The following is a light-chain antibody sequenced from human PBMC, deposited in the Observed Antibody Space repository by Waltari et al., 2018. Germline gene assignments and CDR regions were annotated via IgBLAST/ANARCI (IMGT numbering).Light chain of an antibody. CDR2: ATS. CDR1: QSISNN. CDR3: QQYNSFSPWA. J-gene: IGKJ1*01. Sequence: DIQMTQSPSSLSASVGDRVTITCRASQSISNNLNWYQQKPGKAPKLLIYATSVLQSGVPSRFSGRESGTEFTLTISSLQPDDFATYYCQQYNSFSPWAFGQGTKVEI. V-gene: IGKV1-39*01.